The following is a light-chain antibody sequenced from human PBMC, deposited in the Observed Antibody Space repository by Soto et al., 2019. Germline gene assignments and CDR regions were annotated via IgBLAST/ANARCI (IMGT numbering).Light chain of an antibody. CDR3: QAWDRGSAHV. CDR2: QDI. J-gene: IGLJ1*01. Sequence: SYELTQPPSVSVSPGQTASITCSGDKLGDKYASWYQQKPGQAPVLVIYQDIKRPSGIPERFSGSNSGNTATLTISGTQAMDEADYYFQAWDRGSAHVFGTGTKVTVL. V-gene: IGLV3-1*01. CDR1: KLGDKY.